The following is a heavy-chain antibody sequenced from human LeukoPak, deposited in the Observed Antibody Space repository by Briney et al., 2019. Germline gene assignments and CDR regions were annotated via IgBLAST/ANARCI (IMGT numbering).Heavy chain of an antibody. CDR2: INDDGTYT. Sequence: GGSLRLSCALSGFTSSSYWMHWVRQVPGRGLVWVSRINDDGTYTVYADSVKGRFTISRDNAKNTLYLQMNSLRGEDTAVYYCGREIQAPGKTLEYWGQGTLVTVSS. V-gene: IGHV3-74*01. CDR3: GREIQAPGKTLEY. CDR1: GFTSSSYW. J-gene: IGHJ4*02.